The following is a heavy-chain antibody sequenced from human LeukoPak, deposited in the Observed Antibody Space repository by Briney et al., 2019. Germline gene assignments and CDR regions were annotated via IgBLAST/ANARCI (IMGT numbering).Heavy chain of an antibody. Sequence: GESLRISCKGSGYSFTSYWISWVRQIPGKGLEWMGRIDLSDSYTNYSPSFQGHVTISADKTISTAYLQWSSLKASDTAMYYCAVGAAGCSSSSCYNYWGQGTLVTVSS. CDR1: GYSFTSYW. CDR2: IDLSDSYT. J-gene: IGHJ4*02. CDR3: AVGAAGCSSSSCYNY. V-gene: IGHV5-10-1*01. D-gene: IGHD2-2*01.